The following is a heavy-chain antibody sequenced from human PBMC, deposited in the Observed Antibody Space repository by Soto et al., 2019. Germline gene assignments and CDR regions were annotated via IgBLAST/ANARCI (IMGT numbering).Heavy chain of an antibody. J-gene: IGHJ4*02. CDR2: ISTTSSYI. Sequence: EVQLVESGGGLVKPGGSLRLSCAASGFTFSDYSMNWVRQAPGKGLEWVSSISTTSSYIYYADSVKGRCTISRDNAKNSRYLQMNSLRAEDTAVYYCARDRGGSLYGDFDYWGQGTLVTVSS. CDR1: GFTFSDYS. D-gene: IGHD3-10*01. CDR3: ARDRGGSLYGDFDY. V-gene: IGHV3-21*01.